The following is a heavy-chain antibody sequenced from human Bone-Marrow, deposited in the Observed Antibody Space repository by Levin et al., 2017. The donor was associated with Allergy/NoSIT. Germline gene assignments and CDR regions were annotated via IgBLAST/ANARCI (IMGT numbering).Heavy chain of an antibody. J-gene: IGHJ4*01. V-gene: IGHV3-11*01. CDR3: VAHYGYGFVY. CDR2: VYSGGFNK. Sequence: PGGSLRLSCVGSGFAFSDFYMSWIRQAPGKGLEWVSYVYSGGFNKYYADSVKGRFTTSRDNAMKAVFLQLNSVTSEDTAVYYCVAHYGYGFVYWGQGTLVTVSS. CDR1: GFAFSDFY. D-gene: IGHD5-18*01.